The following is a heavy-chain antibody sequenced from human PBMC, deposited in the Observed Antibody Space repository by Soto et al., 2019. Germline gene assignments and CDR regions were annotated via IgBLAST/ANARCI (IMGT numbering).Heavy chain of an antibody. CDR3: ARALGIVSRFFHYHYGMDV. V-gene: IGHV3-48*03. CDR1: GFTFTSYE. Sequence: GGSLRLSCAASGFTFTSYEMNWVRQAPGKGLEWVSYISSSGSTIYYADSVKGRFTISRDNAKNSLYLQMNSLRAEDTAVYYCARALGIVSRFFHYHYGMDVWGQGTPVTGSS. J-gene: IGHJ6*02. CDR2: ISSSGSTI. D-gene: IGHD1-26*01.